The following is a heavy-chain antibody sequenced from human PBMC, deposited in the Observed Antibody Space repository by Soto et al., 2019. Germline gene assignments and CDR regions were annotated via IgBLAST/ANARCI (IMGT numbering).Heavy chain of an antibody. V-gene: IGHV4-39*01. Sequence: PSETLSLTCTVSGGSISSGGYYWSWIRQHPGKGLEWIGTIYSNDNTHYNPSLLSRVTISVDTSKNEFSLRLNSVTAADTAVYYCARSVFPWGQGTLVTVSS. CDR1: GGSISSGGYY. J-gene: IGHJ5*02. CDR3: ARSVFP. CDR2: IYSNDNT.